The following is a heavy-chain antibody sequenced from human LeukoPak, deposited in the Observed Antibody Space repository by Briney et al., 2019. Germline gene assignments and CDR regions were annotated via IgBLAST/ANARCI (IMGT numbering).Heavy chain of an antibody. CDR2: IYSGGST. J-gene: IGHJ4*02. CDR1: WFTVSSNY. D-gene: IGHD2-21*02. V-gene: IGHV3-53*01. CDR3: ARAYCGGDCPLWY. Sequence: AGGSLRLSCAASWFTVSSNYMNWVRQAPGKGLEWVSVIYSGGSTYYADSVKGRFTISRDNSKNTLYLQMNSLRAEDTAVYYCARAYCGGDCPLWYWGQGTLVTVSS.